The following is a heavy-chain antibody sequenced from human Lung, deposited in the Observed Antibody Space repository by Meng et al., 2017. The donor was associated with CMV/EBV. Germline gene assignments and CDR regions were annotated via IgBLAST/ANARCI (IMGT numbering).Heavy chain of an antibody. CDR2: FDLEDGKT. J-gene: IGHJ3*01. Sequence: ASVKVSXKVSGYRLSELSMHWVRQAPGKGLEWMGGFDLEDGKTIYAQKFQGRVTMTEDTSTDTAYMDLSSLRSEDTAVYYCAIFGLVGGLDAFAVWGQGTMVTVSS. CDR3: AIFGLVGGLDAFAV. CDR1: GYRLSELS. V-gene: IGHV1-24*01. D-gene: IGHD3/OR15-3a*01.